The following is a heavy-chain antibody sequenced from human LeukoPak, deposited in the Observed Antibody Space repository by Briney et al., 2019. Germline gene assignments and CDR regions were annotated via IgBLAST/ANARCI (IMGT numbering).Heavy chain of an antibody. Sequence: GGSLRLSCAASGFTFSSYSINWVRQAPGKGLEWVSSISNRGTYIYYADSVKGRFTISRDNAKNSLFLQMNSLRAEDTAVYYCASLILSSVATATTGDFDLWGRGTLVTVSS. V-gene: IGHV3-21*01. J-gene: IGHJ2*01. CDR1: GFTFSSYS. D-gene: IGHD4-17*01. CDR2: ISNRGTYI. CDR3: ASLILSSVATATTGDFDL.